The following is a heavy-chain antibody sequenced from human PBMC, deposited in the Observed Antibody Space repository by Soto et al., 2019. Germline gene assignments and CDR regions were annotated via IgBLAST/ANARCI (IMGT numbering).Heavy chain of an antibody. V-gene: IGHV1-18*01. CDR2: ISAYNGDT. J-gene: IGHJ5*02. Sequence: GASVKVSCKASGYTFITYGISWVRQAPGQRLEWMGWISAYNGDTNYGQNVQGRVTMTTDTSTSTAYMELRSLRSDDTAVYYCARDSDTYNSGSNWFDPWGQGNLVTVSS. CDR1: GYTFITYG. D-gene: IGHD5-12*01. CDR3: ARDSDTYNSGSNWFDP.